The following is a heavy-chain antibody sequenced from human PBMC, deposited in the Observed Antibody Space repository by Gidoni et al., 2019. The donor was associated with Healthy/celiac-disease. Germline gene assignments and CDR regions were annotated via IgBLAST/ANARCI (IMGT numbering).Heavy chain of an antibody. V-gene: IGHV4-34*01. CDR2: INHSGST. J-gene: IGHJ4*02. D-gene: IGHD4-4*01. CDR1: GGSFSGYY. Sequence: QVQLQQWGAGLFKPSETLSLTCAVYGGSFSGYYWRWGRQPPGKRLEWIGEINHSGSTNYNPTLKSRVTISVDTSKNQFSLKLSSVTDADTAVYYCARVGYSNYGYWGQGTLVTVSS. CDR3: ARVGYSNYGY.